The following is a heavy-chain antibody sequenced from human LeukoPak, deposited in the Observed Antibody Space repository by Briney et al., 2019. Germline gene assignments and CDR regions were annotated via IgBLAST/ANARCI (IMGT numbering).Heavy chain of an antibody. Sequence: GGSLRLSCAASGFSFSSYAMHWVRQAPGKGLEWVAVISYDGNNKYYADSVKGRFTISRDNSKNTVYLQMNSLRAEDTAVYYCARGPRFAIRMIVVVTKGHLDYWGQGTLVTVSS. CDR1: GFSFSSYA. CDR2: ISYDGNNK. V-gene: IGHV3-30*04. CDR3: ARGPRFAIRMIVVVTKGHLDY. J-gene: IGHJ4*02. D-gene: IGHD3-22*01.